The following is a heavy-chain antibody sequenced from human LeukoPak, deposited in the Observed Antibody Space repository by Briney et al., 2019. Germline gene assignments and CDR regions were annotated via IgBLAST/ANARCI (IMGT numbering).Heavy chain of an antibody. CDR2: ISGSGGST. D-gene: IGHD3-3*01. CDR1: GFTFSSYA. J-gene: IGHJ4*01. CDR3: AKDGYYDFWSGYWNY. V-gene: IGHV3-23*01. Sequence: GGSLRLSCAASGFTFSSYAMSWVRQAPGKGLEWVSAISGSGGSTYYADFVKGRFTISRDNSKNTPYLQMNSLRAEDTAVYYCAKDGYYDFWSGYWNYWGQGTLVTVSS.